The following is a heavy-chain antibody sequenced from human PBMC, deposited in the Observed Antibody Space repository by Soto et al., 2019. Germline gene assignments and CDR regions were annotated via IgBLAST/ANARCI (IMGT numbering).Heavy chain of an antibody. Sequence: EVQLVESGGGLVQPGGSLRLSCAASGFTFSSYWMHWVRQAPGKGLVWVSRINSDGSSTSYADSVKGRFTISRDNAKDTLYLQIDSLGAGDTAVYYCARDVTLEGGDWLDHRGQGTLVTVSS. J-gene: IGHJ5*02. CDR2: INSDGSST. D-gene: IGHD2-21*02. CDR3: ARDVTLEGGDWLDH. V-gene: IGHV3-74*01. CDR1: GFTFSSYW.